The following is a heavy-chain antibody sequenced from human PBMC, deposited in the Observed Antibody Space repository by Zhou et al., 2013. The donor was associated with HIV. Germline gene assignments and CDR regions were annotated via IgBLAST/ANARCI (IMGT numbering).Heavy chain of an antibody. V-gene: IGHV1-8*01. J-gene: IGHJ6*02. CDR3: ASGSKGGSYYYYGMDV. CDR1: GYTFTSYD. D-gene: IGHD1-26*01. CDR2: MNPNSGNT. Sequence: QVNLVQSGAVMKKPGSSVRISCEASGYTFTSYDISWVRLTTGQGLEWLGWMNPNSGNTGFAQKFRGRVAMSRNITTTTAYLELSSLRFEDTAVYYCASGSKGGSYYYYGMDVWGQGTAVTVSS.